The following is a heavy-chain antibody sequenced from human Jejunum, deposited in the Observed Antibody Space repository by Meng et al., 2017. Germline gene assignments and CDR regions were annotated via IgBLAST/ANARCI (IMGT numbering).Heavy chain of an antibody. CDR1: GYTFNTYG. CDR3: ARVASFVSDY. J-gene: IGHJ4*02. V-gene: IGHV1-18*01. Sequence: QVQLWTPEVEVKKPGAAVKVSCKASGYTFNTYGISWVRQAPGQGLERMGWINAYNGNTNYEEKLQGRVTMTTDTSTSTAYMELRNLRSDDTAVYYCARVASFVSDYWGQGTLVTVSS. CDR2: INAYNGNT. D-gene: IGHD3-3*01.